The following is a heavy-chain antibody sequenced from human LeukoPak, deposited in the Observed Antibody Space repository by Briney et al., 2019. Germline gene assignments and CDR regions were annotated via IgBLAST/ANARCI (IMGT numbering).Heavy chain of an antibody. CDR1: GGSISSGDYY. J-gene: IGHJ4*02. CDR2: IYYSGST. Sequence: SETLSLTCTVSGGSISSGDYYWSWIRQPPGKGLEWIGYIYYSGSTYYNPSLKSRVTISVDTSKNQFSLKLSSVTAADTAVYYCARDSPFKYYDSSGYHDYWGQGTLVTVSS. CDR3: ARDSPFKYYDSSGYHDY. V-gene: IGHV4-30-4*01. D-gene: IGHD3-22*01.